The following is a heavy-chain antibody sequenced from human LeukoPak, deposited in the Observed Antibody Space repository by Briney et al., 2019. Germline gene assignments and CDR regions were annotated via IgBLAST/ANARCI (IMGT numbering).Heavy chain of an antibody. CDR2: IYPGDSDT. CDR3: ARHDDYYDSSGYYHGWFDP. Sequence: KISCKXXGYSFXSYWIGWVRQMPGKGLEWMGIIYPGDSDTRYSPSFQGQVTISADKSISTAYLQWSSLKASDTAMYYCARHDDYYDSSGYYHGWFDPWGQGTLVTVSS. V-gene: IGHV5-51*01. J-gene: IGHJ5*02. CDR1: GYSFXSYW. D-gene: IGHD3-22*01.